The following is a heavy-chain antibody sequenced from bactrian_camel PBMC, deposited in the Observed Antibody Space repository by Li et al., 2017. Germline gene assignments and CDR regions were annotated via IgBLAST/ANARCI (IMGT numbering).Heavy chain of an antibody. D-gene: IGHD6*01. CDR1: AEALDSNC. CDR3: AARIGSWTRLAVSEFPD. V-gene: IGHV3S1*01. CDR2: FYTDTGRT. J-gene: IGHJ4*01. Sequence: VQLVESGGGSAQPGGSLSLSCTTTAEALDSNCISWFRQAPGKGRKGIVGFYTDTGRTYYADSVKGRFTISRDKDKDSVDLQMNSLKPEDTGTYYCAARIGSWTRLAVSEFPDWGRGTQVTVS.